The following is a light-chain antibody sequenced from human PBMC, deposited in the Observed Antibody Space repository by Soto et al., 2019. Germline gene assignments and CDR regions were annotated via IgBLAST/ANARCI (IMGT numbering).Light chain of an antibody. V-gene: IGKV3-20*01. CDR2: GAS. J-gene: IGKJ1*01. CDR1: QSVSNNY. CDR3: QQYGSSGT. Sequence: EIMMTQSPVTLSVSPGERATLSCRASQSVSNNYLAWYQQKPGQAPRLLIYGASNRATGIPDRFSGSGSGTDFTLTISRLEPEDFAVYYCQQYGSSGTFGQGTKVEIK.